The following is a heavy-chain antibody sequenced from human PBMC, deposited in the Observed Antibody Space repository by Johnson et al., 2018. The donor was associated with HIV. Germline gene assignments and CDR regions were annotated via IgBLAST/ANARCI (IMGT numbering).Heavy chain of an antibody. J-gene: IGHJ3*02. V-gene: IGHV3-20*04. CDR2: INWNGDSP. Sequence: VQLVESGGGLVQPGGYLRLSCAASGFTFDDYGMSWVRQAPGKGLEWLSGINWNGDSPGYADSVKGRFTISRDNAKNSLYLQMNSLRAEDTALYYWAIDGGRGDFDIWGQGTRVSVSS. CDR1: GFTFDDYG. D-gene: IGHD3-16*01. CDR3: AIDGGRGDFDI.